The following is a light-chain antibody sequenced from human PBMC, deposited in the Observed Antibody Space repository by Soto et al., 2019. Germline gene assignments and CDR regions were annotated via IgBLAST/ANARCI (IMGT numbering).Light chain of an antibody. Sequence: EIVLTQSPATLSLSPGERGTLSCRASQSVSSYLAWYQQKPGQAPRLLIYDASNRATDIPARFSGSGSGTDFTLTISSLEPEDFAVYYCQQRSDWPLTFGQGTKLEIK. V-gene: IGKV3-11*01. CDR1: QSVSSY. J-gene: IGKJ2*01. CDR2: DAS. CDR3: QQRSDWPLT.